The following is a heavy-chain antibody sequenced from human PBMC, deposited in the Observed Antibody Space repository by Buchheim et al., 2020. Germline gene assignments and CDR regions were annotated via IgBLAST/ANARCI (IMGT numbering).Heavy chain of an antibody. Sequence: QVQLVQSGAEVKKPGASVKVSCKASGYTFTTYGISWVRQAPGQGLEWMGWISADNGNTHYAQKVQGRVTLTRDTSTSTAYMELRGLRSDDTAVYYCARDWIGVVTDYWGQGTL. V-gene: IGHV1-18*01. CDR1: GYTFTTYG. CDR2: ISADNGNT. CDR3: ARDWIGVVTDY. D-gene: IGHD3-3*01. J-gene: IGHJ4*02.